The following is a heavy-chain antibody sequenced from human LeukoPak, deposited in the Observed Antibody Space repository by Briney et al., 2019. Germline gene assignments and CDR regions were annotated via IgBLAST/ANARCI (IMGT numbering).Heavy chain of an antibody. J-gene: IGHJ5*02. CDR2: INPSGGST. Sequence: ASVKVSCKASGYTFTSYYMHWVRQAPGQGLEWMGIINPSGGSTSYAQKFQGRVTMTRDTSTSTAYMELSSLRSEDTAVYYCARALPSIAAAGNWFDPWGQGTLVTVSS. D-gene: IGHD6-13*01. CDR3: ARALPSIAAAGNWFDP. V-gene: IGHV1-46*01. CDR1: GYTFTSYY.